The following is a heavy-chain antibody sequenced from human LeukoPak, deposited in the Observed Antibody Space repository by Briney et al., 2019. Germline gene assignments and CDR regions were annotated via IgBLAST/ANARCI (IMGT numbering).Heavy chain of an antibody. J-gene: IGHJ4*02. D-gene: IGHD3-10*01. V-gene: IGHV3-48*01. CDR3: ASWFEELNY. Sequence: GGSLRLSCAASEFTFSSYSMNWVRQAPGKGLEWISYISGNSGSIYDADSVKGRFTISRDNAKNSLYLQMNSLRVEDTAVYYCASWFEELNYWGQGTLVTVSS. CDR1: EFTFSSYS. CDR2: ISGNSGSI.